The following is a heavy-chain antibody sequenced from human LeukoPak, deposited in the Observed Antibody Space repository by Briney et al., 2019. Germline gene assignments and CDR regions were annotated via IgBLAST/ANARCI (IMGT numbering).Heavy chain of an antibody. CDR3: AREANVPQPEDWFDP. CDR1: GGTFSSYA. CDR2: IIPIFGTA. D-gene: IGHD5-18*01. V-gene: IGHV1-69*01. J-gene: IGHJ5*02. Sequence: GASVKVSCKASGGTFSSYAIGWVRQAPGQGLEWMGGIIPIFGTANYAQKFQGRVTITADESTSTAYMELSSLRSEDTAVYYCAREANVPQPEDWFDPWGQGTLVTVSS.